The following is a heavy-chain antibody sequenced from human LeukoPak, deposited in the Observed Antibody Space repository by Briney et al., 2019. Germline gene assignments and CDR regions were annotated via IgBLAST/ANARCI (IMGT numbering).Heavy chain of an antibody. CDR2: ISGSGNVT. V-gene: IGHV3-23*01. CDR3: AKDRAGAN. CDR1: GFTFAKYA. Sequence: GGSLKLSCVGSGFTFAKYAMTWVREAPGKGLEWVSVISGSGNVTHYAESVKGRFTISRDNSKRTLYLQMDSLRADDTAIYYCAKDRAGANWGQGTLVLVSS. J-gene: IGHJ4*02.